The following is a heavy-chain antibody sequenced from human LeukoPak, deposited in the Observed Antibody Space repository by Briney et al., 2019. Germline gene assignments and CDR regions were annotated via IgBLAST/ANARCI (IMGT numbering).Heavy chain of an antibody. Sequence: ASETLSLTCAVSGGSISSSNWWSWVRQPPGKGLEWIGEINHSGSTNYNPSLKSRVTISVDTSKNQFSLKLSSVTAADTAVYYCARRFGRWLVRILNWFDPWGQGTLVTVSS. D-gene: IGHD6-19*01. CDR2: INHSGST. V-gene: IGHV4-4*02. J-gene: IGHJ5*02. CDR3: ARRFGRWLVRILNWFDP. CDR1: GGSISSSNW.